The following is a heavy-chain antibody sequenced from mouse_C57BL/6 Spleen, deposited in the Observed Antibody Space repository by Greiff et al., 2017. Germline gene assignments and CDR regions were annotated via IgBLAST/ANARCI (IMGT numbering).Heavy chain of an antibody. Sequence: QVQLQQPGAELVKPGASVKLSCKASGYTFTSYWMHWVKQRPGQGLEWIGMIHPNSGSTNYNEKFKSKATLTVDKSSSTAYMQLSSLTSEDSAVYYGAREEYGGGYYYAMDYWGQGTSVTVSS. CDR2: IHPNSGST. V-gene: IGHV1-64*01. CDR3: AREEYGGGYYYAMDY. CDR1: GYTFTSYW. J-gene: IGHJ4*01. D-gene: IGHD1-1*02.